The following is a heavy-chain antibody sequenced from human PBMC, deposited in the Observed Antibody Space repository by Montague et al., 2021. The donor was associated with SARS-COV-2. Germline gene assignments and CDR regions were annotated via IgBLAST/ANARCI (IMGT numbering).Heavy chain of an antibody. CDR3: ARDTRITMIVVVQGYVMDV. D-gene: IGHD3-22*01. CDR2: IYYSGST. J-gene: IGHJ6*02. V-gene: IGHV4-39*07. Sequence: SETLSLTCTVSGGPISSSSYYWGWIRPPPGQGLEWIGSIYYSGSTXYNPSVKSRVTISVDTPKIQFSLKLSSVTDADTAVYYCARDTRITMIVVVQGYVMDVWGQVTTVTVSS. CDR1: GGPISSSSYY.